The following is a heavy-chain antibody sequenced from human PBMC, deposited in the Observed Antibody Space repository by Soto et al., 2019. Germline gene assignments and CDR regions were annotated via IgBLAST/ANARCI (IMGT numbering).Heavy chain of an antibody. CDR1: GYTFTSYE. Sequence: ASVKVSCKASGYTFTSYEINWVRQATGQGLEWMGWMNPNSGNTNYEQKFQGRVTMTTDTSTNTAYMELRSLRSDDTAVYYCARKSLSNFNWFDPWGQGTLVTVSS. J-gene: IGHJ5*02. CDR3: ARKSLSNFNWFDP. CDR2: MNPNSGNT. D-gene: IGHD4-4*01. V-gene: IGHV1-8*01.